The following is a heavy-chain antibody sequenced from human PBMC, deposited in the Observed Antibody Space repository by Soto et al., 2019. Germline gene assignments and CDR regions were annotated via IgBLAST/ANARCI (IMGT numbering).Heavy chain of an antibody. CDR1: GGSISSGGYS. CDR2: IYHSGST. Sequence: SETLSLTCAVSGGSISSGGYSWSWIRQPPGKGLEWIGYIYHSGSTYYNPSLKSRVTISVDRSKNQFSLKLSSVTAADTTVYYCARGGAYYYDSSGYLDPFDYWGQGTLVTVSS. J-gene: IGHJ4*02. D-gene: IGHD3-22*01. V-gene: IGHV4-30-2*01. CDR3: ARGGAYYYDSSGYLDPFDY.